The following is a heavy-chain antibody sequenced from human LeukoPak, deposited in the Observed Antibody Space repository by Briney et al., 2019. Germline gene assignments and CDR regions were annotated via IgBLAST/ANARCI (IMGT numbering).Heavy chain of an antibody. D-gene: IGHD6-13*01. V-gene: IGHV4-31*03. CDR3: ARGLTWQGSSLDY. Sequence: SQTLSLTCTVSGGSISSGGYYWSWIRQPPGKGLEWIGYIYYSGSTYYNPSLKSRVTISVDTSKNQFSLKLSSVTAADTAVYYCARGLTWQGSSLDYWGQGTLVTVSS. J-gene: IGHJ4*02. CDR2: IYYSGST. CDR1: GGSISSGGYY.